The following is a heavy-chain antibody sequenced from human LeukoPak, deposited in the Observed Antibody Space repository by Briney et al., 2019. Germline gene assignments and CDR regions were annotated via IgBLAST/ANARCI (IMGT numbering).Heavy chain of an antibody. J-gene: IGHJ4*02. CDR3: ARDRDRLDY. CDR1: GASVSSVSYY. V-gene: IGHV4-61*01. CDR2: MYYSGTS. D-gene: IGHD3-22*01. Sequence: SDTLSLTCTVSGASVSSVSYYWSWIRQPPGKGLEWIGYMYYSGTSNYNPSLKSRVTISVDTSKNQFSLKLSSLTAADTAVYYCARDRDRLDYWGQGTLVTVSS.